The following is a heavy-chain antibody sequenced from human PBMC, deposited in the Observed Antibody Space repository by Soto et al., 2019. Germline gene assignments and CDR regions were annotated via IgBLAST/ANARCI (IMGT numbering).Heavy chain of an antibody. Sequence: SVKVSCKASGFTFTSSAVQWVRQARGQRLEWIGWNVVGSGNTNYAQKLQERVTITRDMSTSTAYMELSSLRSEDTAVYYCAATGGWLSLFDIWGQGTIVTVSS. CDR2: NVVGSGNT. CDR3: AATGGWLSLFDI. V-gene: IGHV1-58*01. CDR1: GFTFTSSA. D-gene: IGHD3-22*01. J-gene: IGHJ3*02.